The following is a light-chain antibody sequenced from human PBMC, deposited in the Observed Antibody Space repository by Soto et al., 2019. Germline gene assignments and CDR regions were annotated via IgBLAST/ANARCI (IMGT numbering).Light chain of an antibody. V-gene: IGKV1-5*03. CDR3: QHYNSYSEA. J-gene: IGKJ1*01. Sequence: DIQMTQSPSTLSGSVGDRVTITCRASQTISSWLAWYQQKPGKAPKLLIYKASTLKSGVPSRFSGSGSGTEFTLTISSLQHDDIATYYCQHYNSYSEAFGQGTKVELK. CDR1: QTISSW. CDR2: KAS.